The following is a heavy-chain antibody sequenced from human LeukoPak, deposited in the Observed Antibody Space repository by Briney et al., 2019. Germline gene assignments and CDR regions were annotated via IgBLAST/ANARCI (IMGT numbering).Heavy chain of an antibody. CDR1: GGTFSSYA. Sequence: SVKVSCKASGGTFSSYAISWVRQAPGQGLEWMGGIIPIFGTANYAQKFQGRVTITADESTSTAYMELSSLRSEDTAVYYCARELFGGSRDAFGIWGQGTMVTVSS. D-gene: IGHD1-26*01. J-gene: IGHJ3*02. CDR3: ARELFGGSRDAFGI. V-gene: IGHV1-69*01. CDR2: IIPIFGTA.